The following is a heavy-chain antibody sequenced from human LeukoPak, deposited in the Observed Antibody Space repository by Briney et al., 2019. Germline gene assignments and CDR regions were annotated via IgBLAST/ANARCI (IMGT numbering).Heavy chain of an antibody. V-gene: IGHV4-34*01. CDR2: INHSGST. CDR3: ASLTGDLVAFDI. D-gene: IGHD7-27*01. J-gene: IGHJ3*02. CDR1: GGSFSGYY. Sequence: SETLSLTCAVYGGSFSGYYWSWIRQPPGKGLEWIGEINHSGSTNYNPSLKSRVTISVDTSKNQFSLKLSSVTAADTAVYYCASLTGDLVAFDIWGQGTMVTVSS.